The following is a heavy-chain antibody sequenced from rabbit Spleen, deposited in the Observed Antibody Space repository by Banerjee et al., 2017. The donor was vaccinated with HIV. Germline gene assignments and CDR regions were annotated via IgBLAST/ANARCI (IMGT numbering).Heavy chain of an antibody. CDR1: GFFCSIRYH. J-gene: IGHJ6*01. Sequence: QLVEEAGGVLLRPGAPPPLTYTACGFFCSIRYHMCCVRQAPGKGLELIACIYIGSGVRSSSASWAKCCVTLPKPSSTTTPRLSTMISAVDTTSYCGAKACCGVSGWTFNLLGQGTLVTV. CDR3: AKACCGVSGWTFNL. CDR2: IYIGSGVRS. D-gene: IGHD3-1*01. V-gene: IGHV1S40*01.